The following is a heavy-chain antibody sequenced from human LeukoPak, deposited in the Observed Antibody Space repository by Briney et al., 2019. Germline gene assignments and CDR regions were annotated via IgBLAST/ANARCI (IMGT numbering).Heavy chain of an antibody. CDR3: ARDQGLRATLLDY. CDR1: GFTFSSYA. D-gene: IGHD5-12*01. J-gene: IGHJ4*02. CDR2: ISYDGSNK. V-gene: IGHV3-30*04. Sequence: GRSLRLSCAASGFTFSSYAMHWVRQAPGKGLEWVAVISYDGSNKYYADSVKGRFTISRDNSKNTLYLQMNSLRAEDTAVYYCARDQGLRATLLDYWGQGTLVTVSS.